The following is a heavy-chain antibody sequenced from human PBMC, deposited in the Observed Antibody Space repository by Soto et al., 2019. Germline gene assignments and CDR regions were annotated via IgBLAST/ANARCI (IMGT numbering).Heavy chain of an antibody. CDR1: GFTFSSYA. Sequence: GGSLRLSCAASGFTFSSYAMSWVRQAPGKGLEWVSAISGSGGSTYYADSVKGRFTISRDNSKNTLYLQMNSLRAEDTAVYYCANSGPYYDTLTGYGGPFDYWGQGTLVTVSS. CDR3: ANSGPYYDTLTGYGGPFDY. J-gene: IGHJ4*02. CDR2: ISGSGGST. V-gene: IGHV3-23*01. D-gene: IGHD3-9*01.